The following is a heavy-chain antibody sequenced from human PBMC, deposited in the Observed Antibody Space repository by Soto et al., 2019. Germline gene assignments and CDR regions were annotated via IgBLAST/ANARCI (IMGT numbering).Heavy chain of an antibody. D-gene: IGHD1-1*01. CDR2: IYYSGST. Sequence: SETLSLTCTVSGGSVSSGSNYWSWIRQPQGKGLEWIGYIYYSGSTNYNPSLKSRVTISVDTSKNQFSLKLSSVTAADMAVYYCAREGSHSAYNFAIGSQLWAFDCWGQGLPVTVSS. CDR3: AREGSHSAYNFAIGSQLWAFDC. CDR1: GGSVSSGSNY. V-gene: IGHV4-61*01. J-gene: IGHJ5*01.